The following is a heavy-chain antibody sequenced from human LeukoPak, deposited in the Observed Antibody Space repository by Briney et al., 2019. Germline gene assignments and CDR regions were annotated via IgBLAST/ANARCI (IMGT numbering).Heavy chain of an antibody. D-gene: IGHD1-1*01. V-gene: IGHV1-69*06. CDR3: ATTFRATDDDYYGMDV. J-gene: IGHJ6*02. CDR2: IIPIFGTA. Sequence: ASVKVSCKASGGTFSSYAISWVRQAPGQGLEWMGGIIPIFGTANYAQKFQGRVTMTDYTSTDTAYIEVSGLRSDDTAVYFCATTFRATDDDYYGMDVWGQGTTVTVSS. CDR1: GGTFSSYA.